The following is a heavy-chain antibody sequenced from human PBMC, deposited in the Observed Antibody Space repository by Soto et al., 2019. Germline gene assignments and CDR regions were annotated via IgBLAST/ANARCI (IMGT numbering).Heavy chain of an antibody. D-gene: IGHD2-8*02. CDR1: GFSLSTRGMT. V-gene: IGHV2-5*01. Sequence: QITLKESGPPLVKPTQTLTLTCTVSGFSLSTRGMTLGWLRQPPGKAPEWLALSNEYSTSLQTRLTFTKDTSKNLVVLTMTDMDAEDTATYYWTLRQDTGRGPNYWGQGIMVTVSS. J-gene: IGHJ4*02. CDR3: TLRQDTGRGPNY. CDR2: SNE.